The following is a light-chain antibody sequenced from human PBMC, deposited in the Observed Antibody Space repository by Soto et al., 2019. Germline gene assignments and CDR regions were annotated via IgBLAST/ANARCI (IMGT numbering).Light chain of an antibody. CDR2: GAS. CDR3: QHYYTSYTT. Sequence: EVVLTQSPCTLSLSPGERATLSCGTSQSVTGNYLAWYQQKPGQAPRLIIFGASTRATGIPDRFSGSGSGTDFTLTISRLEPEDFEVYYCQHYYTSYTTFGQGTKVDIK. CDR1: QSVTGNY. V-gene: IGKV3-20*01. J-gene: IGKJ1*01.